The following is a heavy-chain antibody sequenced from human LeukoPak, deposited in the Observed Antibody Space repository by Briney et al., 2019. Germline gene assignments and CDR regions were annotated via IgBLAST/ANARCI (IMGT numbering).Heavy chain of an antibody. CDR2: IYTSGST. V-gene: IGHV4-4*07. CDR1: GDSISSYY. D-gene: IGHD5-24*01. J-gene: IGHJ3*02. CDR3: ARDREMATTTTHDAFDI. Sequence: SETLSLTCTVSGDSISSYYWSWIRQPAGKGLKWIGRIYTSGSTNYNPSLKSRVTMSVDTSKNQFSLKLSSVTAADTAVYYCARDREMATTTTHDAFDIWGQGTMVTVSS.